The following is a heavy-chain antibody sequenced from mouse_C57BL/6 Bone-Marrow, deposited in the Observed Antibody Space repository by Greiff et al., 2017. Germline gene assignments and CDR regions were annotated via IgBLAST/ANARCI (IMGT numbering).Heavy chain of an antibody. D-gene: IGHD1-1*01. CDR1: GFTFSDYG. V-gene: IGHV5-17*01. J-gene: IGHJ4*01. Sequence: EVQRVESGGGLVKPGGSLKLSCAASGFTFSDYGLHWVRQAPGKGLEWVAYISSGSSAIHYADTVKGRLTITRYNAKNTLCRQMASLRSEDTALYCCARGGTVVASGAMDYWGQGTSVTVSS. CDR3: ARGGTVVASGAMDY. CDR2: ISSGSSAI.